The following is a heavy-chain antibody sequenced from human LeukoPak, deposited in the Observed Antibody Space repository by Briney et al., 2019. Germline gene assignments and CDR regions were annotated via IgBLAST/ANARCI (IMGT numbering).Heavy chain of an antibody. Sequence: ASVKVSCKASGYTFTSYYMHWVRQAPGQGLEWMGITNPSGGSTSYAQKFQGRATMTRDTSTSTVYMELSSLRSEDTAVYYCARVIKSAYYYGSGSDGYDYWGQGTLVTVSS. CDR2: TNPSGGST. J-gene: IGHJ4*02. D-gene: IGHD3-10*01. CDR1: GYTFTSYY. CDR3: ARVIKSAYYYGSGSDGYDY. V-gene: IGHV1-46*01.